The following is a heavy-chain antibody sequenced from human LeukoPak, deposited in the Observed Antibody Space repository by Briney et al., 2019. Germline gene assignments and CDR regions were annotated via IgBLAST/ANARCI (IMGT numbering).Heavy chain of an antibody. CDR2: INHCGST. J-gene: IGHJ4*02. D-gene: IGHD3-22*01. CDR1: GGSFSGYY. Sequence: SETLSLTCAVYGGSFSGYYWSWIRQPPGKGLEWIGEINHCGSTNYNPSLKSRVTISVDTSKNQFSLKLSSVTAADTAVYYCARGRNGEGLVVVTIQYYFDYWGQGTLVTVSS. CDR3: ARGRNGEGLVVVTIQYYFDY. V-gene: IGHV4-34*01.